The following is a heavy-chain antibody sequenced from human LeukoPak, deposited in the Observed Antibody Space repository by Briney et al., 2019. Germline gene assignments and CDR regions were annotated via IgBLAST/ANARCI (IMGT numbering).Heavy chain of an antibody. CDR3: ARGGNVLVVTQKRKKPLDL. CDR2: INHFGNT. Sequence: SETLSLTCAVSDGPFGGYYWTWIRQPPGEAPEWIGEINHFGNTNYNPSLKSRVTISVDTSKKEFPLHLTSVTTADTAVYYCARGGNVLVVTQKRKKPLDLWGQGTLVTVSS. CDR1: DGPFGGYY. D-gene: IGHD3-22*01. J-gene: IGHJ5*02. V-gene: IGHV4-34*01.